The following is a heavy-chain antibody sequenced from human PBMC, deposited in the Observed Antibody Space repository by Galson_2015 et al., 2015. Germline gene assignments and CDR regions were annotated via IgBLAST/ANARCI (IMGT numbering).Heavy chain of an antibody. Sequence: SLRLSCAASGFTFSSYGMHWVRQAPGKGLEWVAVIWYDGSNKYYADSVKGRFTISRDNSKNTLYLQMNSLRAEDTAVYYCAGDMGHDYVWGSYRYTRFDYWGQGTLVTVSS. CDR3: AGDMGHDYVWGSYRYTRFDY. D-gene: IGHD3-16*02. CDR2: IWYDGSNK. V-gene: IGHV3-33*01. J-gene: IGHJ4*02. CDR1: GFTFSSYG.